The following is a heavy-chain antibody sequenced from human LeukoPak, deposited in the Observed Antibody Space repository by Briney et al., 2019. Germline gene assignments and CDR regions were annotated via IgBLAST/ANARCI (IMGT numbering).Heavy chain of an antibody. CDR3: ARSEAAAGTDFDY. J-gene: IGHJ4*02. V-gene: IGHV5-51*01. CDR2: IFPDDSDT. D-gene: IGHD6-13*01. Sequence: GESLKISCKGSGYSFTSYWIGWVRQMPGKGLEWMGIIFPDDSDTRYSPSFQGQVTISADESITTAYLQWNSLKASDTAMYYCARSEAAAGTDFDYWGQGTLVTVSS. CDR1: GYSFTSYW.